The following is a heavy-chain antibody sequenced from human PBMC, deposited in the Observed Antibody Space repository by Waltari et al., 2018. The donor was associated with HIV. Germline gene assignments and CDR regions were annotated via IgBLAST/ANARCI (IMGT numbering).Heavy chain of an antibody. CDR2: MNPNSGNR. J-gene: IGHJ4*02. D-gene: IGHD3-10*01. CDR1: GHLSTPYD. CDR3: ARRYSSGNNIAGY. V-gene: IGHV1-8*01. Sequence: HVPLVPSGDQVKQPEHQVQVACEASGHLSTPYDIHRLRPTTGQGLEWMGWMNPNSGNRGYGQKFQGRVTMTRNTCISTAYMELSSLRSEDTAVYYCARRYSSGNNIAGYWGQGTLVTVSS.